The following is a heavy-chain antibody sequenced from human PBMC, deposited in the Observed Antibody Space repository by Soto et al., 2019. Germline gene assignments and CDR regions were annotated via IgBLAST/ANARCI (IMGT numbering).Heavy chain of an antibody. V-gene: IGHV3-23*01. J-gene: IGHJ1*01. CDR1: GFTFSSYA. CDR2: ISGSGDST. CDR3: AKGVPGIAVAGTGYFQH. D-gene: IGHD6-19*01. Sequence: GGSLRLSCAASGFTFSSYAMSWVRQAPWKGLEWVSGISGSGDSTYYADSVKGRFTISRDNSKKTLYLQMNSLRAEDTAVYYCAKGVPGIAVAGTGYFQHWGQGTLVTVSS.